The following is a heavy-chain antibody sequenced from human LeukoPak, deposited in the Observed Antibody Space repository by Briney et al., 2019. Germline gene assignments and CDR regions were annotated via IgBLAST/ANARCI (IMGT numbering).Heavy chain of an antibody. CDR2: ISSSSSTI. J-gene: IGHJ6*03. D-gene: IGHD3-10*01. CDR1: GFTFSSYS. CDR3: ARVGRGPFMDV. V-gene: IGHV3-48*04. Sequence: GGSLRLSCAASGFTFSSYSMNWVRQAPGKGLEWVSYISSSSSTIYYADSVKGRFTISRDNAQNSLYLQMNSLRAEDTAVYYCARVGRGPFMDVWGKGTTVTVSS.